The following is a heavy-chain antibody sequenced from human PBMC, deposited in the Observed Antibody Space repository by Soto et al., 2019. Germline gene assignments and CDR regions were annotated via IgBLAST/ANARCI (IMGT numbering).Heavy chain of an antibody. Sequence: SETLSLTCTVSGGSISSYYWSWIRQPPGKGLEWIGYIYYSGSTNYNPSLKSRVTISVDTSKNQFSLKLSSVTAADTAVYYCARANEGDYLDYWGQGTLVTVSS. D-gene: IGHD1-1*01. J-gene: IGHJ4*02. CDR2: IYYSGST. CDR3: ARANEGDYLDY. CDR1: GGSISSYY. V-gene: IGHV4-59*01.